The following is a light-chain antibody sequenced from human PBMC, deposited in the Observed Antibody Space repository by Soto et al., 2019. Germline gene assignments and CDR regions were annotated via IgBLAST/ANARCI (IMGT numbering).Light chain of an antibody. V-gene: IGLV1-44*01. Sequence: QSVLTQPPSASGTPGQRATIFVSERSSSIGSNPVNWYQQLQGPAPKLPIYSNNHRPSGVPDRFSGSKSGTSASLAISGLQSEDEADYYCAAWDDSLNGYVFGTGTKLTVL. CDR1: SSSIGSNP. CDR3: AAWDDSLNGYV. J-gene: IGLJ1*01. CDR2: SNN.